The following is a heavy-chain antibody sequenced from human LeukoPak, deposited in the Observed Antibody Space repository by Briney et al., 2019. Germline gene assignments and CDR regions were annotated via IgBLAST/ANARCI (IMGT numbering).Heavy chain of an antibody. CDR2: IYYSGST. Sequence: SETLSLTCTVSGGSISSGDYYWSWIRQPPGKGLEWIGYIYYSGSTYYNPSLKSRVTISVDTSKNQFSLKLSSVTAADTAVYYCASWNHYDSSGYGTYWGQGTLVTVSS. CDR3: ASWNHYDSSGYGTY. V-gene: IGHV4-30-4*01. D-gene: IGHD3-22*01. J-gene: IGHJ4*02. CDR1: GGSISSGDYY.